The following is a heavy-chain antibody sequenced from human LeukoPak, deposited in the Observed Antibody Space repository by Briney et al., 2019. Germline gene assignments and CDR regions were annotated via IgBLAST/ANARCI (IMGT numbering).Heavy chain of an antibody. CDR2: IYYSGGT. CDR3: ARDLRGEGDTYFQH. D-gene: IGHD1-26*01. J-gene: IGHJ1*01. V-gene: IGHV4-59*01. Sequence: PSETLSLTCTVSGGSISSYYWSWIRQPPGKGLEWIGYIYYSGGTNYNPSLKSRVTISVDTSKNQFSLKLSSVTAADTAVYYCARDLRGEGDTYFQHWGQGTLVTVSS. CDR1: GGSISSYY.